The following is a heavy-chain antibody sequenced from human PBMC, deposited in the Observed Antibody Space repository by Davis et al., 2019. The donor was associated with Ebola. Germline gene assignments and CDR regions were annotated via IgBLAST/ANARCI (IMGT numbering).Heavy chain of an antibody. D-gene: IGHD2-8*02. CDR3: AKDLFWWSAADV. CDR2: ISGNGDTT. J-gene: IGHJ6*02. CDR1: GFTFSSYA. Sequence: PGGSLRLSCAASGFTFSSYAMNWVRQAPGKGLEWVSTISGNGDTTYSADSVRGRFTISRDDSKNTLFLQMDSLRAEDTAVYYCAKDLFWWSAADVWGQGTTVTVSS. V-gene: IGHV3-23*01.